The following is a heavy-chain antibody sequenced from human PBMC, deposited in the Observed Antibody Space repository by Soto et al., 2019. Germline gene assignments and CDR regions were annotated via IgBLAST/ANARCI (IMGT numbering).Heavy chain of an antibody. J-gene: IGHJ4*02. V-gene: IGHV3-21*01. CDR3: VKGEFYYDSSAYYPFDS. D-gene: IGHD3-22*01. CDR1: GFTFDIYT. Sequence: GGSLRLSCAASGFTFDIYTMNWVRQAPGKGLEWVSSITSSSSYIYYADSVKGRFTISRDNSRNTQYLQMSSLRADDTAVYYCVKGEFYYDSSAYYPFDSWGQGTLVTVSS. CDR2: ITSSSSYI.